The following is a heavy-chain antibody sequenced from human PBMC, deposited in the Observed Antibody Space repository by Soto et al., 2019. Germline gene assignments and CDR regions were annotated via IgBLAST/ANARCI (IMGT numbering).Heavy chain of an antibody. D-gene: IGHD6-13*01. V-gene: IGHV3-48*01. CDR2: ISSSSSTI. CDR3: ARHPERIAEIGWFDP. Sequence: GGSLRLSCGASGFTFSSYSMNWVLQAPGKGLEWVSYISSSSSTIYYADSVKGRFTISRDNAKNSLYLQMNSLRAEDTAVYYCARHPERIAEIGWFDPWGQGTLVTVSS. J-gene: IGHJ5*02. CDR1: GFTFSSYS.